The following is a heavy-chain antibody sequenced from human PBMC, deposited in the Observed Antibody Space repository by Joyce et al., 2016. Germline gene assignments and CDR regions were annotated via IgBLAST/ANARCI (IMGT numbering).Heavy chain of an antibody. D-gene: IGHD2-2*01. CDR1: GFTFSIYG. CDR2: ISYDGSNK. J-gene: IGHJ3*02. V-gene: IGHV3-30*18. CDR3: AKFFMSATPSPNDAFDI. Sequence: QVQLVESGGGVVQPGMSLRLSCAASGFTFSIYGMQWVRQAPGKGLGWVAVISYDGSNKHYRDSVKGRFTIARDNSKNTLYLQMNDLRAEDTAVYYCAKFFMSATPSPNDAFDIWGQGTMVTVSS.